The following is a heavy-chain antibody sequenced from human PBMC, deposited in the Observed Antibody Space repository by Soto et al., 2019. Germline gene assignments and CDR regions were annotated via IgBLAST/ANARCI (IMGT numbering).Heavy chain of an antibody. CDR3: AKDIVVVVAATPEPSFDP. V-gene: IGHV3-23*01. D-gene: IGHD2-15*01. CDR1: GFTFSSYA. CDR2: ISGSGGST. Sequence: GGSLRLSCAASGFTFSSYAMSWVRQAPGKGLEWVSAISGSGGSTYYADSVKGRFTISRDNSKNTLYLQMNSLGAEDTAVYYCAKDIVVVVAATPEPSFDPWGQGTLVTVSS. J-gene: IGHJ5*02.